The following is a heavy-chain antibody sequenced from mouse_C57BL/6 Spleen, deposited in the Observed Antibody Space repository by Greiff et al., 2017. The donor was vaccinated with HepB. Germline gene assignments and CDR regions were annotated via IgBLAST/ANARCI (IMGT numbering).Heavy chain of an antibody. J-gene: IGHJ4*01. CDR3: ARDGNYVGGAMDY. V-gene: IGHV1-55*01. D-gene: IGHD2-1*01. Sequence: QVQLQQPGAELVKPGASVKMSCKASGYTFTSYCITWVKQRPGQGLEWIGDIYPGSGSTNYNEKFKSKATLTVDTSSSTAYMQLSSLTSEDSAVYYCARDGNYVGGAMDYWGQGTSVTVSS. CDR1: GYTFTSYC. CDR2: IYPGSGST.